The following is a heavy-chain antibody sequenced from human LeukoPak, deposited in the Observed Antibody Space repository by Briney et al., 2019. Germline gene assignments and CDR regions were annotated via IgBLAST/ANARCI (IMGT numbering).Heavy chain of an antibody. Sequence: ASVKVSCKASGYTFTGYYMHLVRQAPGQGLEWMGRINPNSGGTNYAQKFQGRVTMTRDTSISTAYMELSRLRSDDTAVYYCARGRTRASSSGWFDPWGQGTLVTVSS. V-gene: IGHV1-2*06. CDR1: GYTFTGYY. J-gene: IGHJ5*02. CDR2: INPNSGGT. D-gene: IGHD6-6*01. CDR3: ARGRTRASSSGWFDP.